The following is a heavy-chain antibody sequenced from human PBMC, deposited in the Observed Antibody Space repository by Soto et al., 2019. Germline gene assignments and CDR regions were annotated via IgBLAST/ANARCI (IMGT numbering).Heavy chain of an antibody. D-gene: IGHD3-10*01. V-gene: IGHV4-31*03. Sequence: SETLSLTCTVSGGSISSGGYYWSWIRQHPGKGLEWIGYIYYSGGTYYNPSLKSRVTISVDTSKNQFSLKLSSVTAADTAVYYCARSRGVTPFKWGQGTLVTVSS. CDR2: IYYSGGT. CDR3: ARSRGVTPFK. CDR1: GGSISSGGYY. J-gene: IGHJ4*02.